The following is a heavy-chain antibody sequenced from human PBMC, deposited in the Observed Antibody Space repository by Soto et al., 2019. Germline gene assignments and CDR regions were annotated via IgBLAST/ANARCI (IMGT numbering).Heavy chain of an antibody. CDR3: ARRGWYYWFDP. CDR2: IYYSGST. J-gene: IGHJ5*02. D-gene: IGHD6-19*01. CDR1: GGSISSSSYY. V-gene: IGHV4-39*01. Sequence: SETLSLTCTVSGGSISSSSYYWGWIRQSPGKGLEWIGSIYYSGSTYYNPSLKSRVTISVDTSKNQFSLKLSSVTAADTALYYCARRGWYYWFDPWGQGTLVTVSS.